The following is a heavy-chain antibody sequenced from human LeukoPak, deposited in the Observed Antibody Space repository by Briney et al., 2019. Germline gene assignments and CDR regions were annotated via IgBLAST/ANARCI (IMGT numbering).Heavy chain of an antibody. V-gene: IGHV3-23*01. CDR1: GFTFSTYA. J-gene: IGHJ4*02. CDR2: LSGSGGST. Sequence: GGSLRLSCAASGFTFSTYAMSWVREAPGRGLEWVSALSGSGGSTYYADSVKGRFTISRDNSKNTLYLQMNSLRAEDTSIYFCAKALEQETVIALDSWGQGTLVTVPS. D-gene: IGHD6-13*01. CDR3: AKALEQETVIALDS.